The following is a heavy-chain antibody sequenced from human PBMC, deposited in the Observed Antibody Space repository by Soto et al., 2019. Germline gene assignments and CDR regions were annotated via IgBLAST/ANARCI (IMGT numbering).Heavy chain of an antibody. J-gene: IGHJ4*02. V-gene: IGHV3-23*01. Sequence: EVQLLESGGDLVQPGGSLRLACAASGFTFSSYTMTWVLQAPGKGLEWVSGINSGGRTYYADSVKGRFTISRDDSKNTLYLQIISLRAEDTAVYYCAKDLRPDGVWDFDYWGQGTLVTVSS. D-gene: IGHD4-17*01. CDR2: INSGGRT. CDR1: GFTFSSYT. CDR3: AKDLRPDGVWDFDY.